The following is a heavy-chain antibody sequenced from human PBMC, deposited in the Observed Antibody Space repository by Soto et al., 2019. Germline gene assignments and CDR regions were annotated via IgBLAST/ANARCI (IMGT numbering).Heavy chain of an antibody. CDR2: IFSNDEK. V-gene: IGHV2-26*01. J-gene: IGHJ5*02. Sequence: ESGPTLVNPTETLTLTCTVSGFSLSNARMGVSWIRQPPGKALEWLAHIFSNDEKSYSTSLKSRLTISKDTSKSQVVLTMTNTDPVDTATYYCARIREVGEAAAGNSFCFDPWGQGTLVTVSS. D-gene: IGHD6-13*01. CDR1: GFSLSNARMG. CDR3: ARIREVGEAAAGNSFCFDP.